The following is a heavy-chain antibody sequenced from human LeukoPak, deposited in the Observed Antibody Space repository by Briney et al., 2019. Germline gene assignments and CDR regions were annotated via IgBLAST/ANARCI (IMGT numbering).Heavy chain of an antibody. CDR1: GFTFSSYS. D-gene: IGHD6-13*01. CDR2: ISSSSSTI. CDR3: ARDVGSYSSSWYSGYYGMDV. Sequence: GGSLRLSCAASGFTFSSYSMNWVRQAPGKGLGWVSYISSSSSTIYYADSVKGRFTISRDNAKNSLYLQMNSLRDEDTAVYYCARDVGSYSSSWYSGYYGMDVWGQGTTVTVSS. V-gene: IGHV3-48*02. J-gene: IGHJ6*02.